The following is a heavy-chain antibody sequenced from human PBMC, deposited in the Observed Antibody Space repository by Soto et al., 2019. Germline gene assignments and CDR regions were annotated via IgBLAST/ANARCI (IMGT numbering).Heavy chain of an antibody. V-gene: IGHV4-34*01. D-gene: IGHD3-22*01. Sequence: QVQLQQWGAGLLKPSETLSLTCAVYGGSFSGYYWSWIRQPPGKGLEWIGEINHSGSTNYNPSLKSRVTISVDTSKNQFSLKLSSVTAADTAVYYCARCITMIVVAPSWLCWFDPWGQGTLVTVSS. CDR3: ARCITMIVVAPSWLCWFDP. J-gene: IGHJ5*02. CDR1: GGSFSGYY. CDR2: INHSGST.